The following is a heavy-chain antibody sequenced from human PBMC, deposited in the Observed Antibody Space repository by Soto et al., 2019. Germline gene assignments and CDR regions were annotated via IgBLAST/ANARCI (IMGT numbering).Heavy chain of an antibody. Sequence: PSETLSLTCTVSGGSISSGGYYWSWIRQHPGKGLEWIGYIYYSGSTYYNPSLKSRVTISVDTSKNQFSLKLSSVTAADTAVYYCARAVGGQQLVNSSFDYWGQGTLVTVSS. CDR2: IYYSGST. V-gene: IGHV4-31*03. CDR3: ARAVGGQQLVNSSFDY. CDR1: GGSISSGGYY. J-gene: IGHJ4*02. D-gene: IGHD6-13*01.